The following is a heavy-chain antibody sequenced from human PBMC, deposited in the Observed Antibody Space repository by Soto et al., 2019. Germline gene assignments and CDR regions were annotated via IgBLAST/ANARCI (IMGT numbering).Heavy chain of an antibody. CDR3: ASSVTTDPSYMDV. CDR2: IYYSGST. CDR1: GGSISSGGYY. Sequence: SETLSLTCTVSGGSISSGGYYWSWIRQHPGKGLEWIGYIYYSGSTYYNPSLKSRVTISVDTSKNQFSLKLSSVTAADTAVYYCASSVTTDPSYMDVWGKGTTVTVSS. V-gene: IGHV4-31*03. D-gene: IGHD4-4*01. J-gene: IGHJ6*03.